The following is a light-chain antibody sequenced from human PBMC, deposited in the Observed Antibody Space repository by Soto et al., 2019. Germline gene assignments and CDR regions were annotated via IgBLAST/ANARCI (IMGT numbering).Light chain of an antibody. CDR1: SNDVGSYNY. Sequence: QSALTQPPSASGSPGQSVTISCTGTSNDVGSYNYVSWYQQHPGKAPKLMIYEVSKRPSGVSDRFSGSKAGNTASLTVSGLRAEDEADYYCRSYGGSNNVVFGGGTKLTVL. CDR3: RSYGGSNNVV. V-gene: IGLV2-8*01. CDR2: EVS. J-gene: IGLJ2*01.